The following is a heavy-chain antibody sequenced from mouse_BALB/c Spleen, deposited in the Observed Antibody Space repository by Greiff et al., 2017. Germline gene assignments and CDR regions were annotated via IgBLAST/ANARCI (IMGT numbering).Heavy chain of an antibody. Sequence: QVTLKESGPGILQPSQTLSLTCSFSGFSLSTYGIGVGWIRQPSGKGLEWLAHIWWNDNKYYNTALKSRLTISKDTSNNQVFLKIASVDTADTATYYCARISSGYVDYYAMDYWGQGTSVTVSS. CDR3: ARISSGYVDYYAMDY. CDR1: GFSLSTYGIG. CDR2: IWWNDNK. J-gene: IGHJ4*01. D-gene: IGHD3-1*01. V-gene: IGHV8-11*01.